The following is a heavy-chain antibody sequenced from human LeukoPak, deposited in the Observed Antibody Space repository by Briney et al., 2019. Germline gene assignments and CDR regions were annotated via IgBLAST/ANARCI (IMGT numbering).Heavy chain of an antibody. CDR1: GGSXSGYY. CDR2: INHSGST. J-gene: IGHJ2*01. Sequence: SETLSLTCAVYGGSXSGYYXXWIXXPPXXXXXXXXXINHSGSTNYNPSLKSRVTISVDTSKNQFSLKLSSVTAADTAVYYCARGRLYSSSPPYWYFDLWGRGTLVTVSS. V-gene: IGHV4-34*01. CDR3: ARGRLYSSSPPYWYFDL. D-gene: IGHD6-6*01.